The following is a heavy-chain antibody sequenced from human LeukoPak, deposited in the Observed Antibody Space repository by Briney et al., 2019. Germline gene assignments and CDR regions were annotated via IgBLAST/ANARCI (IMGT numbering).Heavy chain of an antibody. D-gene: IGHD4-11*01. CDR2: IYTSGST. Sequence: SETLSLTCTVSGGSISSYYWSWIRQPAGKGLECIGRIYTSGSTNDNPSLKSRVTMSVDTSKNQFSLKLSSVTAADTAVYDCARGGPTVTSLEYWGQGTLVTVSS. CDR1: GGSISSYY. J-gene: IGHJ4*02. V-gene: IGHV4-4*07. CDR3: ARGGPTVTSLEY.